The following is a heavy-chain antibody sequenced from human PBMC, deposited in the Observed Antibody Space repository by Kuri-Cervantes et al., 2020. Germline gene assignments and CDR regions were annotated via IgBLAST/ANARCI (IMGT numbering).Heavy chain of an antibody. D-gene: IGHD3-9*01. CDR1: GFTFSSYE. V-gene: IGHV3-48*03. Sequence: LSLTCAASGFTFSSYEMNWVRQAPGKGLEWVSYISSSGSTIYYADSVKGRFTISRDNAKNSLYLQMNSLRAEDTAVYYCTRDPTYYDILTGYYSRYYYGMDVWGQGTTVTVSS. CDR2: ISSSGSTI. CDR3: TRDPTYYDILTGYYSRYYYGMDV. J-gene: IGHJ6*02.